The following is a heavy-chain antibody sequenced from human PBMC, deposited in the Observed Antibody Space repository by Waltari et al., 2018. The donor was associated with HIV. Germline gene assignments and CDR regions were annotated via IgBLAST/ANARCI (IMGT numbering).Heavy chain of an antibody. V-gene: IGHV3-74*01. D-gene: IGHD3-22*01. J-gene: IGHJ4*02. Sequence: EVQLVESGGGLVQPGGSLRLSCAASGFTFPSYWMHWVRHAPGKGLVWVSHINSDGSNTGYADSVQGRFTISRDNAKNTLYLQMNSLRAGDTAVYYCARPYYYDSSGSRGPFDYWGQGTLVTVSS. CDR1: GFTFPSYW. CDR3: ARPYYYDSSGSRGPFDY. CDR2: INSDGSNT.